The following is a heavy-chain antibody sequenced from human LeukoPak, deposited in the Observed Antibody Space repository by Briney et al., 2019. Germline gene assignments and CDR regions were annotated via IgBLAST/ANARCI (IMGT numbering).Heavy chain of an antibody. CDR1: GFTVDSNY. V-gene: IGHV3-53*01. J-gene: IGHJ4*02. CDR2: IYTGGNT. D-gene: IGHD3-22*01. CDR3: ERGDGSGYYDYFDY. Sequence: PRGSLRLSCAASGFTVDSNYLSWVRQAPGKVLEWVSTIYTGGNTYYAASVKGRFTISRDFSKNTVFLHMNSLRAEDPAMYYCERGDGSGYYDYFDYWGQGALVTVSS.